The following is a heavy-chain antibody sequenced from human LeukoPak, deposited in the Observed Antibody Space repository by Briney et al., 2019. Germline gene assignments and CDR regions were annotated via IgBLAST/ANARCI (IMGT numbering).Heavy chain of an antibody. CDR2: IIPIFGTA. CDR1: GGTFSSYA. V-gene: IGHV1-69*13. D-gene: IGHD6-6*01. CDR3: ARDLRIAARKPPHFDY. J-gene: IGHJ4*02. Sequence: GASVKVSCKASGGTFSSYAISWVRQAPGQGLEWMGGIIPIFGTANYAQKFQGRVTITADESTSTAYMELSSLRSEDTAVYYCARDLRIAARKPPHFDYWGQGTLVTVSS.